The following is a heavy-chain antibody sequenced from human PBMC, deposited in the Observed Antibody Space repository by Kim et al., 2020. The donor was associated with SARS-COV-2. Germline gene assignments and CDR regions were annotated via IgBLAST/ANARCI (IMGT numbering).Heavy chain of an antibody. CDR3: ARGDSSEGKYYYYGMDV. D-gene: IGHD3-22*01. CDR1: GYTFTSYY. Sequence: ASVKVSCKASGYTFTSYYMHWVRQAPGQGLEWMGIINPSGGSTSYAQKFQGRVTMTRDTSTSTVYMELSSLRSEDTAVYYCARGDSSEGKYYYYGMDVWGQGTTVTVSS. CDR2: INPSGGST. V-gene: IGHV1-46*01. J-gene: IGHJ6*02.